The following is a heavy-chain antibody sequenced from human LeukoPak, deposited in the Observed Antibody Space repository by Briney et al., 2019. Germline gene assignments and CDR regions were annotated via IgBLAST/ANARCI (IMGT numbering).Heavy chain of an antibody. V-gene: IGHV1-18*01. Sequence: GASVTVSYKHSGYMFHIYGISWVRQAPGQGLEWMGWISAFNGNTNYARNFQDRVTMTTDTSTSTAYMELTSLRSDDTAVYYCARSPPSTGYDRFDTWGQGTLVTVSS. CDR2: ISAFNGNT. D-gene: IGHD5-12*01. CDR1: GYMFHIYG. J-gene: IGHJ4*02. CDR3: ARSPPSTGYDRFDT.